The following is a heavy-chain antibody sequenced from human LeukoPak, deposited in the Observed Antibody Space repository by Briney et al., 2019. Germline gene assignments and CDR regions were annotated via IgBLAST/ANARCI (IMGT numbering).Heavy chain of an antibody. CDR2: ISGSGDNT. CDR1: GLAFSSYA. J-gene: IGHJ3*02. Sequence: PGGSLRLSCAASGLAFSSYAMSCVRQPPGKGLEWVSGISGSGDNTYYADSVKGRFTISRDNAKNSLYLQMNSLRAEDTAVYYCARWETGTTTGAFDIWGQGTMVTVSS. D-gene: IGHD1-1*01. CDR3: ARWETGTTTGAFDI. V-gene: IGHV3-23*01.